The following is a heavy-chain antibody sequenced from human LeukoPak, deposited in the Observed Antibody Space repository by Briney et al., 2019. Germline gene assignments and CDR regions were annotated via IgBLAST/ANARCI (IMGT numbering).Heavy chain of an antibody. CDR3: ARVPFVTTLYFDY. J-gene: IGHJ4*02. Sequence: GASVKVSCKASGYTFTSYYMHWVRQAPGQGLEWMGGIIPIFGTANYAQKFQGRVTITADESTSTAYMELSSLRSEDTAVYYCARVPFVTTLYFDYWGRGTLVTVSS. CDR2: IIPIFGTA. CDR1: GYTFTSYY. D-gene: IGHD4-17*01. V-gene: IGHV1-69*13.